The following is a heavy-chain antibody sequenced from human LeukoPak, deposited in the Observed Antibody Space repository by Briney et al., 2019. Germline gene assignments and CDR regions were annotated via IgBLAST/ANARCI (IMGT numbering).Heavy chain of an antibody. V-gene: IGHV4-39*01. CDR1: GVSITTNYYY. Sequence: SETPSLTCTVSGVSITTNYYYWGWVRQPPGKRLEWIGSFYYTGSYFYNPSLKSRVNIILDTSKNQFSLELRSVTAADTAVYYCARLMTTVTTHFDYWGQGTLITVSS. J-gene: IGHJ4*02. CDR3: ARLMTTVTTHFDY. D-gene: IGHD4-17*01. CDR2: FYYTGSY.